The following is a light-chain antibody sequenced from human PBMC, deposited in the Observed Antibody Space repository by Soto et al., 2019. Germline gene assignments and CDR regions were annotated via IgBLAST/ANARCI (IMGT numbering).Light chain of an antibody. J-gene: IGKJ1*01. V-gene: IGKV1-5*03. Sequence: DIQMTQSPSTLSGSVGDRVTITCRASQTISSWLAWYQQKPGKAPKLLIYKASTLKSGVPSRFSGSGSGTEFTLTISSLQPDDFTTYYCQQYSSFSRTFGQGTKVDIK. CDR2: KAS. CDR3: QQYSSFSRT. CDR1: QTISSW.